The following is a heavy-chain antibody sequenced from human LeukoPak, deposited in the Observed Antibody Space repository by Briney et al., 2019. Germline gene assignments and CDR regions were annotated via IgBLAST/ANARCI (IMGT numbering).Heavy chain of an antibody. V-gene: IGHV1-2*02. Sequence: ASVKVSCKASGGTFSSYAISWVRQAPGQGLEWMGWIKPNSGGTNYAQKFQGRVTMTRDTSISTAYMELSRLRYDDTAVYYCARGQYYDSSGYRTLGAFDIWGQGTMVTVSS. D-gene: IGHD3-22*01. J-gene: IGHJ3*02. CDR1: GGTFSSYA. CDR3: ARGQYYDSSGYRTLGAFDI. CDR2: IKPNSGGT.